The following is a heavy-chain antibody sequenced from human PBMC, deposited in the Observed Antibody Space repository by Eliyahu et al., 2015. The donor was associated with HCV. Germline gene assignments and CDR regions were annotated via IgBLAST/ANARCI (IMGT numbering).Heavy chain of an antibody. CDR2: IKRKTDGGTT. V-gene: IGHV3-15*01. D-gene: IGHD3-10*01. CDR1: GFPFSKXW. Sequence: EVQLVESGGGLVKPGGSLSLSCAAXGFPFSKXWMSWVRQDPGKGLGWIGRIKRKTDGGTTDYAAPVKGRFTISRXDSKSTLYLQMNSLKTEDTAVYYCTTGAPGGFDYYLDVWGQGTTVTVSS. CDR3: TTGAPGGFDYYLDV. J-gene: IGHJ6*03.